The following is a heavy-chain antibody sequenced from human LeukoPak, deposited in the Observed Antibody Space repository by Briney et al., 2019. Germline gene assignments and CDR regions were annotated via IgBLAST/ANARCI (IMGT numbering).Heavy chain of an antibody. CDR1: GFTFSSYG. CDR2: IEKDGNTK. V-gene: IGHV3-30*02. Sequence: GGSLRLSCAASGFTFSSYGMHWVRQAPGKGLEWVAFIEKDGNTKYYTDSVRGRFAISRDNSKSTLYLQMSSLRTEDTAMFYCTKARDFWTRRFFDYWGQGTLVTVFS. D-gene: IGHD3/OR15-3a*01. J-gene: IGHJ4*02. CDR3: TKARDFWTRRFFDY.